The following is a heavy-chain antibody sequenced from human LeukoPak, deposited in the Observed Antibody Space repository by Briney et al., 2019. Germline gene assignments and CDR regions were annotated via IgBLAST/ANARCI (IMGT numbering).Heavy chain of an antibody. J-gene: IGHJ4*02. CDR3: ARGHAYYYDSSGYNFDY. D-gene: IGHD3-22*01. V-gene: IGHV1-8*02. CDR2: MNPNSGNT. Sequence: ASVKVSCKASGYTFPDYYMHWVRQAPGQGLEWMGWMNPNSGNTGYAQKFQGRVTMTRNTSISTAYMELSSLRSEDTAVYYCARGHAYYYDSSGYNFDYWGQGTLVTVSS. CDR1: GYTFPDYY.